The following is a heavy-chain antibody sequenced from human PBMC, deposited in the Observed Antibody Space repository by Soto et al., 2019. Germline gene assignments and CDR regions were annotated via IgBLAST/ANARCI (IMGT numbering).Heavy chain of an antibody. CDR3: ARDGVGGSGWYNSYYYCYMDV. CDR2: ISAYNGNT. J-gene: IGHJ6*03. V-gene: IGHV1-18*01. D-gene: IGHD6-19*01. CDR1: GYTFTSYG. Sequence: ASVKVSCKASGYTFTSYGISWVRQAPGQGLEWMGWISAYNGNTNYAQKLQGRVTMTTDTSTSTAYMELRSLRSDDTAVYYCARDGVGGSGWYNSYYYCYMDVWGKGTTVTVSS.